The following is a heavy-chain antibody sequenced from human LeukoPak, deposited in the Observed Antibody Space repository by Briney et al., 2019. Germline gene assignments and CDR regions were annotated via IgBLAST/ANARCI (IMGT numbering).Heavy chain of an antibody. J-gene: IGHJ4*02. CDR2: IYSSGGN. D-gene: IGHD5-12*01. Sequence: SETLTLTCTVSGGSISGYFWTWIRQPAGKGLEWIGRIYSSGGNNYNPSLKSRVTMSLDTSKNHFSLNLTSVTAADTAVYYCAREPTSGREPTSGRPLDYWSQGTLVTVSS. CDR3: AREPTSGREPTSGRPLDY. CDR1: GGSISGYF. V-gene: IGHV4-4*07.